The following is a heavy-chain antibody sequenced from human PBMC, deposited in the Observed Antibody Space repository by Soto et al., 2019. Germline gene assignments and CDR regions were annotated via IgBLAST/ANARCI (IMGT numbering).Heavy chain of an antibody. J-gene: IGHJ5*02. CDR1: GYSFTSYW. V-gene: IGHV5-51*01. D-gene: IGHD1-20*01. CDR3: ARHPDNWNHEPNNWFDP. Sequence: PGESLKISCKGSGYSFTSYWIGWVRQMPGKGLEWMGIIYPGDSDTRYSPSFQGQVTISADKSISTAYLQWSSLKASDTAMYYCARHPDNWNHEPNNWFDPWGQGTLVTVAS. CDR2: IYPGDSDT.